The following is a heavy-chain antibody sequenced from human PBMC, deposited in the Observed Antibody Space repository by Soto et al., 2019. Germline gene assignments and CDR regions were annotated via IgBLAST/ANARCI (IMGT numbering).Heavy chain of an antibody. CDR2: IYPGDSDT. CDR1: GYSFTSYW. V-gene: IGHV5-51*01. Sequence: GESLKISCKGSGYSFTSYWIGWVRQMPGKGLEWMGIIYPGDSDTRYSPSFQGQVTISADKSISTAYLQWSSLKASDTAMYYCARHGGYYDILTGYYRYYYYMDVWGKGTTVTVSS. J-gene: IGHJ6*03. D-gene: IGHD3-9*01. CDR3: ARHGGYYDILTGYYRYYYYMDV.